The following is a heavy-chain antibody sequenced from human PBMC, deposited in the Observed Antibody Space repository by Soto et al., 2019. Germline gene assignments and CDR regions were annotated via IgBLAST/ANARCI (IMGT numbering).Heavy chain of an antibody. V-gene: IGHV3-23*01. J-gene: IGHJ4*02. CDR3: AKKSLGSITLPALYYFDY. CDR2: ISGGGDAT. Sequence: EVQLLESGGGLVQPGWSLRLSCSASVFTFGNYAFSWVRQAPGKGLEWVSVISGGGDATYYPDSVKGRFTTSRDNSKNTVYLQMNSLRAEDTAVYYCAKKSLGSITLPALYYFDYWGQGTLVTVSS. D-gene: IGHD7-27*01. CDR1: VFTFGNYA.